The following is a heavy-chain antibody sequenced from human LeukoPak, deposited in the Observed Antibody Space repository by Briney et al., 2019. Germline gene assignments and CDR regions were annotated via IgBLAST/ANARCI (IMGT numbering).Heavy chain of an antibody. Sequence: SVKVSCKASGGTFRRYAISWVRQAPGQGLEWMGGITPMFGTANYAQKFQGRVTITADESTSTAYMELSGLRSEDTAMYYCARDAAIYDNSAFYYLWWGQGTLITVSS. CDR1: GGTFRRYA. CDR2: ITPMFGTA. CDR3: ARDAAIYDNSAFYYLW. V-gene: IGHV1-69*13. D-gene: IGHD3-22*01. J-gene: IGHJ4*02.